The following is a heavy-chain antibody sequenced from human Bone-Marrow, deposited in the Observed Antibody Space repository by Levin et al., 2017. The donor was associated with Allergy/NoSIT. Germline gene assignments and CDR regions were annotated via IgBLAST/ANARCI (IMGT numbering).Heavy chain of an antibody. CDR3: ARTTTAALDY. J-gene: IGHJ4*02. Sequence: GGSLRLSCAASGFTVSSNYMSWVRQAPGKGLEWVSVIYSGGTTYYADSVKGRFTISRDNSKNTLYLQVNSLRVEDTAVYYCARTTTAALDYWGQGTLVTVSS. CDR1: GFTVSSNY. D-gene: IGHD1-1*01. CDR2: IYSGGTT. V-gene: IGHV3-66*01.